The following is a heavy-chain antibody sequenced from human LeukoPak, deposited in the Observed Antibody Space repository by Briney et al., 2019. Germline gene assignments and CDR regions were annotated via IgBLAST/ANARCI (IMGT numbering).Heavy chain of an antibody. V-gene: IGHV1-8*03. CDR1: GYTFTSYD. CDR2: MNPNSGNT. Sequence: GASVKVSCKASGYTFTSYDINWVRQATGQGLEWMGWMNPNSGNTGYAQKFQGRVTITRNTSISTAYMELSSLRSEDTAVYYCARVVPAANIHDAFDIWGQGTMVTVSP. J-gene: IGHJ3*02. D-gene: IGHD2-2*01. CDR3: ARVVPAANIHDAFDI.